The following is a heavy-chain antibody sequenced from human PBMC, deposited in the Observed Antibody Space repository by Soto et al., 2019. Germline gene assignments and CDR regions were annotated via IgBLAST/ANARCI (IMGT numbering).Heavy chain of an antibody. Sequence: SETLSLTCTVSGGSISSGDYYWSWIRQPPGKGLEWIGYTYYSGSTYYNPSLKSRVTISVDTSKNQFSLKLSSVTAADTAVYYCARDHRPTYCSGGSCYFAWFDPWGQGTLVTVSS. CDR1: GGSISSGDYY. CDR2: TYYSGST. J-gene: IGHJ5*02. D-gene: IGHD2-15*01. CDR3: ARDHRPTYCSGGSCYFAWFDP. V-gene: IGHV4-30-4*01.